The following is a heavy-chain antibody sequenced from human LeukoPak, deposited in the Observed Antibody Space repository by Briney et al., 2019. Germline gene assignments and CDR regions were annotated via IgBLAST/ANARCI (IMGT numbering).Heavy chain of an antibody. CDR2: ISGSGTSI. V-gene: IGHV3-48*03. CDR1: AFTFSTYE. J-gene: IGHJ3*02. Sequence: GGSLRLSCTASAFTFSTYEMNWVSQAQGKGLEWISYISGSGTSIFYADSLQGRFTVSRDNAKNSVYLQMNSLRAEDTAVYYCAREGGFGYDDAFDTWGHGTTVTVSS. D-gene: IGHD3-16*02. CDR3: AREGGFGYDDAFDT.